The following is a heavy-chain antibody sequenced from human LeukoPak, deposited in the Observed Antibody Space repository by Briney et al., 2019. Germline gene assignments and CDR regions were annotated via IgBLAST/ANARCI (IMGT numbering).Heavy chain of an antibody. J-gene: IGHJ4*02. V-gene: IGHV5-51*01. CDR2: IYPGDSDT. Sequence: GESLQIFCRGSGCSFTSFWIGWVRQLPGKGLEWLGIIYPGDSDTRYSPSFQGQVTNSADKSISTAYLQWSSLKASDTAMYYCARSHYFDYCGEGALVTVSS. CDR1: GCSFTSFW. CDR3: ARSHYFDY.